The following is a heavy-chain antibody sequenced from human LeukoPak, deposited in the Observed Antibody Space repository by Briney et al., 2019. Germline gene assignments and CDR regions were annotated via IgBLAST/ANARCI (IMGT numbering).Heavy chain of an antibody. J-gene: IGHJ4*02. CDR2: IYPGDSDT. CDR1: GYSFTSYW. D-gene: IGHD6-13*01. Sequence: GESLKISCKGSGYSFTSYWIGLVRQMPGKGLEWMGIIYPGDSDTRYSPPFQGRVPISADKYIRTAYLQWSSLKASDTAMYYCARPYSSSYFDYWGQGTPVTVSS. V-gene: IGHV5-51*01. CDR3: ARPYSSSYFDY.